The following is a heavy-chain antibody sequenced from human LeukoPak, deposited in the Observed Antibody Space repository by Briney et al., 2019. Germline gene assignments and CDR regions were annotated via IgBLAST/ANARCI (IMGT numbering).Heavy chain of an antibody. Sequence: GGSLRLSCAASGFTFSSYWMSWVRQAPGKGLEWVANIKQDGSEKYYVDSVKGRFTVSRDNAKNSLYLQMNSLRAEDTAVYYCARSPAFQLLLMGYFDYWGQGTLVTVSS. CDR3: ARSPAFQLLLMGYFDY. V-gene: IGHV3-7*01. D-gene: IGHD2-15*01. CDR2: IKQDGSEK. J-gene: IGHJ4*02. CDR1: GFTFSSYW.